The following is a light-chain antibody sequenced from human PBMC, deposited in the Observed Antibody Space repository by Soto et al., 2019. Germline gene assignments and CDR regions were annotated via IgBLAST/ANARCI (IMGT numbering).Light chain of an antibody. J-gene: IGKJ1*01. Sequence: VLPPSPYSLAVSLGERATVNCKSSQSVLYISNNKNYLAWYQQKPGQAPRLLICVTSSRATGIPDRFSGSGSGTDFTLTISRLEPEDFAVYYCQQYGISPRTVGQGTKVDI. CDR1: QSVLYISNNKNY. CDR3: QQYGISPRT. V-gene: IGKV4-1*01. CDR2: VTS.